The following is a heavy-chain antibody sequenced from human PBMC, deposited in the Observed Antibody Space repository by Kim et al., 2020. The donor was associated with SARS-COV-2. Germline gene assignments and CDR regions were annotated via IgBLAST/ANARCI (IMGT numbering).Heavy chain of an antibody. D-gene: IGHD2-21*02. CDR3: AREGGGNSRFGCDY. J-gene: IGHJ4*02. Sequence: AKKFQGRVTMTRDTSTSTVYMELSSLRSEDTAVYYCAREGGGNSRFGCDYWGQGTLVTVSS. V-gene: IGHV1-46*01.